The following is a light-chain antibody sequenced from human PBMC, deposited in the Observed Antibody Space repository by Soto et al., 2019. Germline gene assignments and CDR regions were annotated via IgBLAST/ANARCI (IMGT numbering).Light chain of an antibody. CDR1: QLFSSN. V-gene: IGKV3-15*01. CDR3: QQYNDWPRT. J-gene: IGKJ5*01. CDR2: GSS. Sequence: IVMTQSPAGLSVSRVESVTLWFRSSQLFSSNLAGYQRRPGQAPRLLIYGSSTRATGVPPRFSGSASGTEFALTISSLQSEDFGVYYCQQYNDWPRTFGQGTRLEI.